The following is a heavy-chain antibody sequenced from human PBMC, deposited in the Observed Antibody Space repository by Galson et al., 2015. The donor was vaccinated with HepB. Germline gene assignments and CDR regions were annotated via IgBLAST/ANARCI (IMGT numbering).Heavy chain of an antibody. V-gene: IGHV3-33*01. D-gene: IGHD1-26*01. J-gene: IGHJ2*01. Sequence: SLRLSCAASGFTFSDYGMHWVRQVPGKGLEWVAVVWHDGGSKYYRDSVKGRFTISRDNPKNTMFLQMNTLRAEDTAMYYCTRDLRSSYFDLWSRGTLVTVSS. CDR3: TRDLRSSYFDL. CDR1: GFTFSDYG. CDR2: VWHDGGSK.